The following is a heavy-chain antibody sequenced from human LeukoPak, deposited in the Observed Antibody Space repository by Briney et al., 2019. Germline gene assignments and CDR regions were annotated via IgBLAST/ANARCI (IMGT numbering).Heavy chain of an antibody. J-gene: IGHJ4*02. D-gene: IGHD6-6*01. CDR3: ARNMGTVFSGVYDY. CDR2: IYHSGST. Sequence: SQTLSLTCTVSGGSISSGGYYWSWIRQPPGKGLEWIGYIYHSGSTFYNPSLKSRVTISVDRSKNQFSLKLSSVTAADTAVYYCARNMGTVFSGVYDYWGQGTLVTVSS. CDR1: GGSISSGGYY. V-gene: IGHV4-30-2*01.